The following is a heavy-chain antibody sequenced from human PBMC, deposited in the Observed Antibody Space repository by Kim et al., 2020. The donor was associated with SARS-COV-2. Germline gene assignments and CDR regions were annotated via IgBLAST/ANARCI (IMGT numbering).Heavy chain of an antibody. D-gene: IGHD3-10*01. Sequence: DSVKGRITISRDHAKNTLYLQMNSLRAEDTAVYYCARGGYYYGSGTGMDVWGQGTTVTVSS. V-gene: IGHV3-74*01. J-gene: IGHJ6*02. CDR3: ARGGYYYGSGTGMDV.